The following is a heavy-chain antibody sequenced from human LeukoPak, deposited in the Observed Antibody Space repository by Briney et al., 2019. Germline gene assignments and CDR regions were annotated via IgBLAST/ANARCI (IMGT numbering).Heavy chain of an antibody. Sequence: PGGSLRLSCAASGFTFSSYAMSWVRPAPGKGLEWVSAISGSGGSTYYADSVKGRFTISRDNSKNTLYLQMNSLRAEDTAVYYCAKDRYCSSTSCRFYYYFFGVLDYGMDVWGQGTTVTVSS. J-gene: IGHJ6*02. CDR2: ISGSGGST. CDR1: GFTFSSYA. V-gene: IGHV3-23*01. D-gene: IGHD2-2*01. CDR3: AKDRYCSSTSCRFYYYFFGVLDYGMDV.